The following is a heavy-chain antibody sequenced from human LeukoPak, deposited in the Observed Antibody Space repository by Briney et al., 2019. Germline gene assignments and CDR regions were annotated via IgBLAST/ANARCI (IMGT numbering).Heavy chain of an antibody. J-gene: IGHJ4*02. CDR1: GGSFSGYY. CDR2: INHSGST. D-gene: IGHD3-9*01. V-gene: IGHV4-34*01. Sequence: PSETLSLTCAVYGGSFSGYYWSWIRQPPGKGLEWIGEINHSGSTNYNPSLKSRVTISVDTSKNQFSLKLSSVTAADTAVYYCARQRRRAFDWLLHQHFDYWGQGTLVTASS. CDR3: ARQRRRAFDWLLHQHFDY.